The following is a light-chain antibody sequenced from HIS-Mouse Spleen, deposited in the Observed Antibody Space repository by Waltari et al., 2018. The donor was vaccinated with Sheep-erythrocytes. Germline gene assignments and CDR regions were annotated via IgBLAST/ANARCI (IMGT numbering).Light chain of an antibody. Sequence: QSALTQPRSVSGSPGQSVTISCTGTSSDVGGYNYVSWYQQHPGKAPKLMIYDVSKRPSGGPDRFSGSKSGNTASLTSSGLQAEDEADYYCCSYAGSYTFWVFGGGTKLTVL. V-gene: IGLV2-11*01. CDR2: DVS. CDR1: SSDVGGYNY. CDR3: CSYAGSYTFWV. J-gene: IGLJ3*02.